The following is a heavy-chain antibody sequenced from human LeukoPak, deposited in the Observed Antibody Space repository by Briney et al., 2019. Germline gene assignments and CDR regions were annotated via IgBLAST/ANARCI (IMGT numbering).Heavy chain of an antibody. J-gene: IGHJ6*03. CDR3: AREKRDYGGNPPYYYYYMDV. V-gene: IGHV4-59*01. D-gene: IGHD4-23*01. Sequence: PSETLSLTCTVSGGSISSYYWSWIRQPPGKGLEWIGYIYYSGSTNYNPSLKSRVTISVDTSKNQFSLKLSSVAAADTAVYYCAREKRDYGGNPPYYYYYMDVWGKGTTVTVSS. CDR1: GGSISSYY. CDR2: IYYSGST.